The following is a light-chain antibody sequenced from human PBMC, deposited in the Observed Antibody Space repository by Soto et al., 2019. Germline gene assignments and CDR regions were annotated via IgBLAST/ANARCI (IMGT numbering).Light chain of an antibody. CDR2: WAS. Sequence: DIVMTQSPDSLSVSLGERATINCKSSQSVLYSSSNKNYLTWYQQKPGQHPKLLIYWASTRESGVPDRFSGSGSGTDFTLTISSLQAEDVAVYYCQQYYSTPLTFGQGTKVEIK. CDR3: QQYYSTPLT. J-gene: IGKJ1*01. V-gene: IGKV4-1*01. CDR1: QSVLYSSSNKNY.